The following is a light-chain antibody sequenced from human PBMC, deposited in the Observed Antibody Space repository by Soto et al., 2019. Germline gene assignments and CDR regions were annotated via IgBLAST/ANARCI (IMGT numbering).Light chain of an antibody. CDR2: KVS. Sequence: DVVMTQSPLSLPVTLGQPASISCRSSQSLVYSDGNTYLNWFQQRPGQSPRRLIYKVSNRDSGVPDIFGGGGAGLDCTLKISRVGAEEVGVYYGLQGTREPERYTFGQGTKLEIK. CDR3: LQGTREPERYT. J-gene: IGKJ2*01. V-gene: IGKV2-30*01. CDR1: QSLVYSDGNTY.